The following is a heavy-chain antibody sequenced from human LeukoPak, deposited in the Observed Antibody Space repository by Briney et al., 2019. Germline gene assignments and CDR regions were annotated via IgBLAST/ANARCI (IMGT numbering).Heavy chain of an antibody. CDR3: AGGRLRWLQFDY. Sequence: SETLSLTCTVSGGSISSYYWSWIRQPQGKGLEWIGYIYYSGSTNYNPSLKSRVTISVDTSKNQFSLKLSSVTAADTAVYYCAGGRLRWLQFDYWGQGTLVTVSS. D-gene: IGHD5-24*01. CDR2: IYYSGST. J-gene: IGHJ4*02. CDR1: GGSISSYY. V-gene: IGHV4-59*01.